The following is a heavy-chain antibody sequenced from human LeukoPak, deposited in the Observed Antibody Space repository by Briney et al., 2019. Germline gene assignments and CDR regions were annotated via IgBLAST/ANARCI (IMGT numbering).Heavy chain of an antibody. CDR2: IIPILGIA. D-gene: IGHD1-26*01. CDR1: GYTFTSYG. CDR3: ARAQSLVGAVDY. V-gene: IGHV1-69*04. Sequence: SVKVSCKASGYTFTSYGISWVRQAPGQGLEWMGRIIPILGIANYAQKFQGRVTITADKSTSTAYMELSSLRSEDTAVYYCARAQSLVGAVDYWGQGTLVTVSS. J-gene: IGHJ4*02.